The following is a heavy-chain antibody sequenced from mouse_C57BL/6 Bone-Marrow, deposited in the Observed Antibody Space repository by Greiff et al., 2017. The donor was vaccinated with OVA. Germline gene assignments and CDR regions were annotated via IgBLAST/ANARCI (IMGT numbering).Heavy chain of an antibody. V-gene: IGHV1-62-2*01. CDR2: FYPGSGSI. Sequence: VKLQESGAELVKPGASVKLSCKASGYTFTEYTIHWVKQRSGQGLEWIGWFYPGSGSIKYNEKFKDKATLTADKSSSTVYMELSRLTSEDSAVYFCARHGGIYDGYQYYFDYWGQGTTLTVSS. CDR3: ARHGGIYDGYQYYFDY. J-gene: IGHJ2*01. CDR1: GYTFTEYT. D-gene: IGHD2-3*01.